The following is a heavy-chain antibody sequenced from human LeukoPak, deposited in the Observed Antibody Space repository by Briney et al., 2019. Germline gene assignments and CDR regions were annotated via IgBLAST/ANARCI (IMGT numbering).Heavy chain of an antibody. Sequence: PGGSLRLSCAASGFTFSSYSMNWFRQAPGKGLEWVSFISDSSTYIYYADSVKGRFTISRDNAKNSLYLQMNSLRAGDTAVYYCARVRQLVESRYYYYMDVWGKGTTVTVSS. CDR3: ARVRQLVESRYYYYMDV. V-gene: IGHV3-21*01. J-gene: IGHJ6*03. CDR1: GFTFSSYS. CDR2: ISDSSTYI. D-gene: IGHD6-6*01.